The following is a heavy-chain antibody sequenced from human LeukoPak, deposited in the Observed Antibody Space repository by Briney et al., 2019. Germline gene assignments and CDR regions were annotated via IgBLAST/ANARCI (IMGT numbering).Heavy chain of an antibody. CDR1: GGSFSGYY. V-gene: IGHV4-4*07. Sequence: SETLSLTCAVYGGSFSGYYWSWIRQPAGKGLEWIGRIYTSGSTNYNPSLKSRVTMSVDTSKNQFSLKLSSVTAADTAVYYCARDGIAARPKGWFDPWGQGTLVTVSS. CDR2: IYTSGST. J-gene: IGHJ5*02. CDR3: ARDGIAARPKGWFDP. D-gene: IGHD6-6*01.